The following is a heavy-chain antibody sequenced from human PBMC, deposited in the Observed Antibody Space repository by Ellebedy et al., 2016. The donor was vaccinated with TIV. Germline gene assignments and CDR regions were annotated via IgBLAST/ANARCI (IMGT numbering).Heavy chain of an antibody. V-gene: IGHV1-69*13. CDR3: ASCGVSSSWFRMDV. Sequence: SVKVSCXASGGTFSSYSLSWVRQAPGQGLEWMGGIIPIFGTANYAQKFQGRVTITADESTSTAYMELSSLRSEDTAVYYCASCGVSSSWFRMDVWGQGTTVTVSS. CDR2: IIPIFGTA. D-gene: IGHD6-13*01. J-gene: IGHJ6*02. CDR1: GGTFSSYS.